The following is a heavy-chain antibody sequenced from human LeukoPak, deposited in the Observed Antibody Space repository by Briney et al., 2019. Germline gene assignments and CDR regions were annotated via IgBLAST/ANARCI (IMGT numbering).Heavy chain of an antibody. CDR3: ARDRWLQSGYYFDY. CDR2: ISYDASNK. J-gene: IGHJ4*02. V-gene: IGHV3-30*04. Sequence: GRSLRLSCAASEFTFSSYAMHWVRQAPGKGLEWVALISYDASNKYYADSVKGRFTISRDNSKNSLYLQMNSLRAEDTAVYYCARDRWLQSGYYFDYWGQGTLVTVSS. CDR1: EFTFSSYA. D-gene: IGHD5-24*01.